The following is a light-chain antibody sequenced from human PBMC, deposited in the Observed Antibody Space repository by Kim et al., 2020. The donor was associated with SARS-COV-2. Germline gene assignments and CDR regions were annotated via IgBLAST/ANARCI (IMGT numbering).Light chain of an antibody. Sequence: ASVGDRVTITCRGSQGINNDLAWYQQKPGKVPKVLIYAASALQSGGPSRCSGSGSGTDFTLTISSLQPEDVGTYYCQKYNGAPWTFGQGTKVDIK. J-gene: IGKJ1*01. V-gene: IGKV1-27*01. CDR1: QGINND. CDR2: AAS. CDR3: QKYNGAPWT.